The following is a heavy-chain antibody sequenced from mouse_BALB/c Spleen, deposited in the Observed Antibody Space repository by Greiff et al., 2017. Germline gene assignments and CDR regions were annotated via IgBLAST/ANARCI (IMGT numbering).Heavy chain of an antibody. J-gene: IGHJ3*01. CDR2: IRNKANGYTT. D-gene: IGHD2-4*01. CDR3: ARDTDYAFAY. CDR1: GFTFTDYY. Sequence: EVMLVESGGGLVQPGGSLRLSCATSGFTFTDYYMSWVRQPPGKALEWLGFIRNKANGYTTEYSASVKGRFTISRDNSQSILYLQMNTLRAEDSATYYCARDTDYAFAYWGQGTLVTVSA. V-gene: IGHV7-3*02.